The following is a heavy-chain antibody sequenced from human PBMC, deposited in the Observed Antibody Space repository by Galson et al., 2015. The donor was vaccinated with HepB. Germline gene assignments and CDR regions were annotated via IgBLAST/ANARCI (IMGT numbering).Heavy chain of an antibody. J-gene: IGHJ6*02. V-gene: IGHV3-7*03. CDR2: IKQDGSEK. Sequence: SLRLSCAASGFTFSSYWMSWVRQAPGKGLEWVANIKQDGSEKYYVDSVKGRFTISRDNAKNSLYLQMNSLRAEDTAVYYCARANSRIHYYYYGMDVWGQGTTVTVSS. D-gene: IGHD5-24*01. CDR3: ARANSRIHYYYYGMDV. CDR1: GFTFSSYW.